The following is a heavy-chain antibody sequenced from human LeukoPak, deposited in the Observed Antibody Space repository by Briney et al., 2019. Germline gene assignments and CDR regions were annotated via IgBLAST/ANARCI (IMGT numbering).Heavy chain of an antibody. Sequence: GGSLRLSCSASGLTFSVSAIHWVRQASGKGLDWVGRIKTKADNYATAYAASVKGRFTISRDDSTNTAYLQMNSLKTEDTAVYYCTHPAYYYNVDVWGKGTTVTVSS. J-gene: IGHJ6*04. CDR2: IKTKADNYAT. CDR3: THPAYYYNVDV. CDR1: GLTFSVSA. V-gene: IGHV3-73*01. D-gene: IGHD6-25*01.